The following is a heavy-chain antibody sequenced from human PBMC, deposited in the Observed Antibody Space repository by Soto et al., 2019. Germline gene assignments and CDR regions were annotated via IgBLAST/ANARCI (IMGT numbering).Heavy chain of an antibody. Sequence: GGSLRLSCAASGFSFSTYAMSWVRQAPGKGLEWVSAISGSGGSAYYADSVKGRFTISRDNSKSTLYLQMNSLRAEDTAVYYCAKVRNWYAARYFDYWGQGTLVTVSS. CDR2: ISGSGGSA. V-gene: IGHV3-23*01. CDR1: GFSFSTYA. D-gene: IGHD1-1*01. CDR3: AKVRNWYAARYFDY. J-gene: IGHJ4*02.